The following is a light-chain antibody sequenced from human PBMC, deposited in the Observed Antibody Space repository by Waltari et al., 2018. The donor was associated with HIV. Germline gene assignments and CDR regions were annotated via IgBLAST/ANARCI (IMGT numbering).Light chain of an antibody. CDR2: WAS. CDR3: QQYYNTPWT. Sequence: DIILTQSPDTLAVSLGDRATIHCRSSQTVLSDSTHKNYLSWSQQKPGQPPKLLLYWASARESGVPARCSGSGSATDFTLTITDFQAEDAAIYFCQQYYNTPWTFGQGTRADIK. J-gene: IGKJ1*01. V-gene: IGKV4-1*01. CDR1: QTVLSDSTHKNY.